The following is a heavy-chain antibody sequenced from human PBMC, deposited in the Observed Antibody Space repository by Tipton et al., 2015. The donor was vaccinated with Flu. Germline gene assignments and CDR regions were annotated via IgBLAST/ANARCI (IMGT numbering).Heavy chain of an antibody. V-gene: IGHV4-34*01. J-gene: IGHJ5*02. D-gene: IGHD1-26*01. CDR3: ARGPESIVGATGGWFDP. CDR2: INHSGST. Sequence: LRLSCAVYGGSFSGYYWSWIRQPPGKGLEWIGEINHSGSTNYNPSLKSRATISVDTSKNQFSLKLSSVTAADTAVYYCARGPESIVGATGGWFDPWGQGTLVTVSS. CDR1: GGSFSGYY.